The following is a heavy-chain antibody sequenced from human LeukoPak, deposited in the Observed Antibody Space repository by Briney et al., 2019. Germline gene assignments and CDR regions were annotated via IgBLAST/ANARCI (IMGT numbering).Heavy chain of an antibody. CDR1: GFTFSSYN. CDR3: ARDGYSGYDFYFDY. V-gene: IGHV3-48*01. D-gene: IGHD5-12*01. J-gene: IGHJ4*02. CDR2: ISSGSSTM. Sequence: GGSLRLSCAASGFTFSSYNMNWVRQAPGKGLEWVSFISSGSSTMYYADSVKGRFTISRDNSKNTLYLQMNSLRAEDTAVYYCARDGYSGYDFYFDYWGQGSLVTVSS.